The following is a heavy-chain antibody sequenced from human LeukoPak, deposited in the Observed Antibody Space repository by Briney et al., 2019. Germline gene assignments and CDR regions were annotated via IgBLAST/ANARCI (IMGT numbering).Heavy chain of an antibody. D-gene: IGHD3-10*01. V-gene: IGHV4-59*12. Sequence: SETLSLTCNVSGGSISSYYWNWIRQPPGKGLEWIGYIFYSGVTKYNPSLKSRVTMSVDTSKNQFSLKLSSVTAADTAVYYCARYRFGEKGAFDIWGQGTMVTVSS. CDR3: ARYRFGEKGAFDI. CDR2: IFYSGVT. J-gene: IGHJ3*02. CDR1: GGSISSYY.